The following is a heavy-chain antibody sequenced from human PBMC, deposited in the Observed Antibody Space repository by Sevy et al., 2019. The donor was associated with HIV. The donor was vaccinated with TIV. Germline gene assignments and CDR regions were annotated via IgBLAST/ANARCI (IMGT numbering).Heavy chain of an antibody. D-gene: IGHD2-8*01. CDR2: IIPILGTT. CDR3: TKDLMEATMGFDH. CDR1: GGTFSTYA. V-gene: IGHV1-69*13. Sequence: ASVMVSCKASGGTFSTYAFNWVRQAPGQGLEWVGGIIPILGTTNYAQKFQGRVSIIADESTGTAYMTLSRLTSEDTAVYYCTKDLMEATMGFDHWGQGALVTVSS. J-gene: IGHJ4*02.